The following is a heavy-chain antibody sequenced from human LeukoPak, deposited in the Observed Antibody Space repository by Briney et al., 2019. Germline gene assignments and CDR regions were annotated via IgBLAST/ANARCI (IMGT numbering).Heavy chain of an antibody. J-gene: IGHJ4*02. CDR3: AKSTYYYGSGLSFDY. Sequence: GGSLRLSCAASGFTFSSYSMNWVRQAPGKGLEWVSYISSSSSTIHYADSVKGRFTISRDNSKNTLYLQMNSLRAEDTAVYYCAKSTYYYGSGLSFDYWGQGTLVTVSS. CDR1: GFTFSSYS. CDR2: ISSSSSTI. V-gene: IGHV3-48*01. D-gene: IGHD3-10*01.